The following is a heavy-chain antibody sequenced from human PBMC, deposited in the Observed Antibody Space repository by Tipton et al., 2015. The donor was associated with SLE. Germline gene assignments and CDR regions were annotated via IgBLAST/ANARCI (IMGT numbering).Heavy chain of an antibody. V-gene: IGHV4-31*03. J-gene: IGHJ4*02. D-gene: IGHD2-8*01. CDR1: GGATRSGGYY. CDR2: IYYSGST. Sequence: TLSLTCSVSGGATRSGGYYWSWIRQHPGKGLEWIGYIYYSGSTYYNPSLKSRVTISVDTSKNQFSLKLSSVTAADTAVYYCARHRGYFTVSDYIDYWGQGTLVTVSS. CDR3: ARHRGYFTVSDYIDY.